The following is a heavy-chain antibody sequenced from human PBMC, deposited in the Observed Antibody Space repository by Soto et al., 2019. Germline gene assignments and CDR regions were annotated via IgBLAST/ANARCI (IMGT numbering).Heavy chain of an antibody. D-gene: IGHD4-17*01. CDR1: GFTFSTYA. Sequence: GGSLRLSCAASGFTFSTYAMSWVRQAPGKGLEWVSAISGTGAEIYYTDSVRGRFAISRDNSIDTLFLQMSHLKTEDTAVYYCAHPRGYGVFDAYDIWGQGTMVTVSS. CDR3: AHPRGYGVFDAYDI. J-gene: IGHJ3*02. CDR2: ISGTGAEI. V-gene: IGHV3-23*01.